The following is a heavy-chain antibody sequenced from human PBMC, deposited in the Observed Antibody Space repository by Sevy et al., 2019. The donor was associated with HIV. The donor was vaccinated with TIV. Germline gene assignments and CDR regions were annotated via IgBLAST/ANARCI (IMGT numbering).Heavy chain of an antibody. J-gene: IGHJ6*02. Sequence: SETLSLTCTVSGGSISSSSYYWGWIRQPPGKGLEWIGSIYYSGSTYYNPSLKSRVTISVDTSKNQFSLTLSSVTAADTAVYYCAGRIVATTNNPEYYYYYGMDVWGQGTTVTVSS. D-gene: IGHD5-12*01. CDR3: AGRIVATTNNPEYYYYYGMDV. V-gene: IGHV4-39*01. CDR2: IYYSGST. CDR1: GGSISSSSYY.